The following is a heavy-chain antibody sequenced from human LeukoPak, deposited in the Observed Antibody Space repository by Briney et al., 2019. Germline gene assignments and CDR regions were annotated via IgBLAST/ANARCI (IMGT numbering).Heavy chain of an antibody. CDR1: GGSINSGSYY. V-gene: IGHV4-61*02. Sequence: SETLSLTCTVSGGSINSGSYYWSWIRQPAGKGLEWIGRVLTSGTTNYNPSLKSRVSISVDTSKNQFSLNLSSVTAADTAVYYCARRNGQDIVATFRRRYYFDYWGQGTLVTVSS. CDR3: ARRNGQDIVATFRRRYYFDY. CDR2: VLTSGTT. D-gene: IGHD5-12*01. J-gene: IGHJ4*02.